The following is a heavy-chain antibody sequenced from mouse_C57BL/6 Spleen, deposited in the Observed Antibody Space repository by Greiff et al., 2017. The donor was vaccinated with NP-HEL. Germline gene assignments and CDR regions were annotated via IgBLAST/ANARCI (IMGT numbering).Heavy chain of an antibody. V-gene: IGHV3-6*01. CDR3: AREVNYGSSYAMDY. J-gene: IGHJ4*01. CDR2: ISYDGSN. D-gene: IGHD1-1*01. CDR1: GYSITSGYY. Sequence: DVQLVESGPGLVKPSQSLSLTCSVTGYSITSGYYWNWIRQFPGNKLEWMGYISYDGSNNYNPSLKNRISITRDTSKNQFFLKLNSVTTEDTATYYCAREVNYGSSYAMDYWGQGTSVTVSS.